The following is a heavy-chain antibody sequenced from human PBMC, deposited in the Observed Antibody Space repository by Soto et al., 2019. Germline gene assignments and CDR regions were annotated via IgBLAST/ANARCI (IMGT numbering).Heavy chain of an antibody. Sequence: GGSLRLSCAASGFTFSSYAMSWVRQAPGKGLEWVSAISGSGFSTYYADSVKGRFTVPRDNSKSTLYLQMNSLRAEDTAVYYCAKDRGVYCSGGSCYLNWFDPWGQGTLVTVSS. CDR1: GFTFSSYA. CDR2: ISGSGFST. CDR3: AKDRGVYCSGGSCYLNWFDP. V-gene: IGHV3-23*01. D-gene: IGHD2-15*01. J-gene: IGHJ5*02.